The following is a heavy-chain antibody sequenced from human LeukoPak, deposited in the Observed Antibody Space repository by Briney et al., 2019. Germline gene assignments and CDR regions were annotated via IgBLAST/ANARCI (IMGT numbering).Heavy chain of an antibody. CDR3: IRALNGDKDY. CDR2: ISSNGGST. J-gene: IGHJ4*02. D-gene: IGHD3-9*01. V-gene: IGHV3-64D*06. Sequence: GGSLRLSCSASGFTFSSYAMHWVRQAPGKGLEYVSAISSNGGSTYYADSVKGRFTISRDNSKNTLYLQMSSLRAEDTAVYYCIRALNGDKDYWGQGTLVTVSS. CDR1: GFTFSSYA.